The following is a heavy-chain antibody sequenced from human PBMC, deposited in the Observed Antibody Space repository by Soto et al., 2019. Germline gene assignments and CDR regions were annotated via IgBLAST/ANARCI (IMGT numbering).Heavy chain of an antibody. V-gene: IGHV4-59*01. Sequence: SETLSLTCTVSGGSISSYYWSWIRQPPGKGLEWIGYIYYSGSTNYNPSLKSRVTISVDTSKNQFSLKLSSVTAADTAVYYCARDGGWLQLRYAFDIWGQGTMVP. CDR1: GGSISSYY. J-gene: IGHJ3*02. CDR2: IYYSGST. D-gene: IGHD5-12*01. CDR3: ARDGGWLQLRYAFDI.